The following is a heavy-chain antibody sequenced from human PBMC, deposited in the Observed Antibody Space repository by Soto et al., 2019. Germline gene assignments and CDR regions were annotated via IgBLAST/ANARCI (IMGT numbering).Heavy chain of an antibody. CDR3: GLYPYESSGYHLNY. CDR2: IYYLGNT. Sequence: SETLSLTCTVSGGSISSSSSYWGWIRRPPGKGLEWVGSIYYLGNTYYNPSLGSRVTISVDTSKNQFSLKLRSVTAADTAVFCAGLYPYESSGYHLNYWGQGALVTVSS. V-gene: IGHV4-39*01. J-gene: IGHJ4*02. D-gene: IGHD3-22*01. CDR1: GGSISSSSSY.